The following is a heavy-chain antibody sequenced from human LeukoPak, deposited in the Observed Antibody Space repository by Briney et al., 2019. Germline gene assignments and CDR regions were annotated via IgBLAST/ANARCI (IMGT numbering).Heavy chain of an antibody. CDR2: IIPILGIA. Sequence: SVKVSCKASGGTFSSYAISWVRQAPGQGLEWMGRIIPILGIANYAQKFQGRVTITADKSTSTAYMELSSLRSEDTAVYYCARAREYDSWFDPWGQGTLVTVSS. CDR1: GGTFSSYA. V-gene: IGHV1-69*04. J-gene: IGHJ5*02. CDR3: ARAREYDSWFDP. D-gene: IGHD3-3*01.